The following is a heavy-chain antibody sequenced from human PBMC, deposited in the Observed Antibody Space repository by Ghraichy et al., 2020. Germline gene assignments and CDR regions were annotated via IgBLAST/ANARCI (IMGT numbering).Heavy chain of an antibody. CDR1: GVSISTSNW. V-gene: IGHV4-4*02. CDR3: ARGDFAVTKRNNWFDP. Sequence: SETLSLTCAVSGVSISTSNWWSWVRQPPGKGLEWIGEIFHSGSTNYNPSLKSRVTISVDKSKNHFSLKLSSVTAADTAVYYCARGDFAVTKRNNWFDPWGQGTLVTVSS. CDR2: IFHSGST. J-gene: IGHJ5*02. D-gene: IGHD4-17*01.